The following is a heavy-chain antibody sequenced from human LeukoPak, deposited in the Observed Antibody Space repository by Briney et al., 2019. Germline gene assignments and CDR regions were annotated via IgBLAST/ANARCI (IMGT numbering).Heavy chain of an antibody. CDR2: MNPNSGNT. J-gene: IGHJ6*03. CDR1: GYTFTGYY. Sequence: ALVKVSCKASGYTFTGYYMHWVRQATGQGLEWMGWMNPNSGNTGYAQKFQGRVTMTRNTSISTAYMELSSLRSEDTAVYYCARAVAGYYYYYYMDVWGKGTTVTVSS. D-gene: IGHD6-19*01. CDR3: ARAVAGYYYYYYMDV. V-gene: IGHV1-8*02.